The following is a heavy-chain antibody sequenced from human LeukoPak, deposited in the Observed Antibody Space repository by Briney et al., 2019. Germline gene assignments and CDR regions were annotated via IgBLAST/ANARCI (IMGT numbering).Heavy chain of an antibody. CDR2: IYPSGVST. Sequence: ASVKVSCKASGYTFTSYYMHWVRQAPGQGLEWMGIIYPSGVSTSYAQKFQDRVTMTRDTSTSTVYMELSSLRSEDTAVYYCARIGYSRNWFDPWGQGTLVTVSS. J-gene: IGHJ5*02. V-gene: IGHV1-46*01. CDR3: ARIGYSRNWFDP. D-gene: IGHD1-26*01. CDR1: GYTFTSYY.